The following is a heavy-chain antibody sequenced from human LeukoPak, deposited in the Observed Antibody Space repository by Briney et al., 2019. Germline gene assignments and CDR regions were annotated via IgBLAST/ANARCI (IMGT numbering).Heavy chain of an antibody. CDR1: GFTFDDYA. V-gene: IGHV3-9*01. D-gene: IGHD1-14*01. J-gene: IGHJ4*02. CDR2: ISWNSCSI. Sequence: GGSLRLSCAASGFTFDDYAMHWVRQAPGKGLEWVSGISWNSCSIGYADSVKGRFTISRDNAKNSLYLQMNSLRAEDTALYYCAKDIATGNRLYYFDYWGQGTLVTVSS. CDR3: AKDIATGNRLYYFDY.